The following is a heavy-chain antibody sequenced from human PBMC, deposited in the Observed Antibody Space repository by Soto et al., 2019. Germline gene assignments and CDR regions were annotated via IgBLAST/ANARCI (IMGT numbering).Heavy chain of an antibody. CDR3: ERDRITTRGDAFDL. CDR2: IIPIPDIT. CDR1: GGTFSTYI. J-gene: IGHJ3*01. D-gene: IGHD3-3*01. Sequence: QVQLVQSGAEVRKPGSSVKVSCKAPGGTFSTYIISWVRQAPGQGLEWMGRIIPIPDITNYAQKFQGRVKVTADRSTSKAYMELTILKSEDTAVYYCERDRITTRGDAFDLWGQGTMVTVAS. V-gene: IGHV1-69*08.